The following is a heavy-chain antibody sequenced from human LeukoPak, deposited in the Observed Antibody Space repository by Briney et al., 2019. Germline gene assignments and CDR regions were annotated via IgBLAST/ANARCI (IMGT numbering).Heavy chain of an antibody. Sequence: PGGSLRLSCAASGFTFSSYSMNWVRQAPGKGLEWVSSISSSSSYIYYADSVKGRFTISRDNAKNSLYLQMNSLRAEDTAVYYCARDLRGGSGSYYLLFDYWGQGTLVTVSS. J-gene: IGHJ4*02. CDR2: ISSSSSYI. D-gene: IGHD1-26*01. CDR1: GFTFSSYS. CDR3: ARDLRGGSGSYYLLFDY. V-gene: IGHV3-21*01.